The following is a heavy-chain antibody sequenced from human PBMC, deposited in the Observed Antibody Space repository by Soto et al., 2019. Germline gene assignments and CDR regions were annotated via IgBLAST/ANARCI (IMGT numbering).Heavy chain of an antibody. CDR3: AGGYYDILTGQFDY. D-gene: IGHD3-9*01. CDR1: GGSISSYY. V-gene: IGHV4-59*01. Sequence: SETLSLTCTVSGGSISSYYWSWIRQPPGKGLEWIGYIYYSGSTNYNPSLKSRVTISVDTSKNQFSLKLSSVTAADTAVYYCAGGYYDILTGQFDYWGQATLVTVSS. CDR2: IYYSGST. J-gene: IGHJ4*02.